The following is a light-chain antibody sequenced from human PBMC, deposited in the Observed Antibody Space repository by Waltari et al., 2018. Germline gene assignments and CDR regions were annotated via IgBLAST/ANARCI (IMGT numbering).Light chain of an antibody. CDR2: KDS. V-gene: IGLV3-25*03. J-gene: IGLJ1*01. Sequence: SYELTQPPSVSVSPGQTARITCSGDALPKQYAYWYHQKPDQAPALLIYKDSERPSGIPERFSGSSSGTTVTLTISGVQADDEADYYCQSADSSGTQGVFGTGTKVTVL. CDR1: ALPKQY. CDR3: QSADSSGTQGV.